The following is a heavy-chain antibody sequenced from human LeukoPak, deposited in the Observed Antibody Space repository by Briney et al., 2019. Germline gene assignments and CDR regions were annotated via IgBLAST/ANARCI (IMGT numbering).Heavy chain of an antibody. D-gene: IGHD2-15*01. J-gene: IGHJ4*02. CDR2: ISGSGGGT. CDR3: ARVMIAATAFDY. V-gene: IGHV3-23*01. CDR1: GFTFSSYA. Sequence: QPGGSLRLSCAASGFTFSSYAMIWVRQAPGKGLEWVSTISGSGGGTFYADSVRGRYTISRDKSKNTLYLQMNSLRAEDTAVYYCARVMIAATAFDYWGQGTLVTVSS.